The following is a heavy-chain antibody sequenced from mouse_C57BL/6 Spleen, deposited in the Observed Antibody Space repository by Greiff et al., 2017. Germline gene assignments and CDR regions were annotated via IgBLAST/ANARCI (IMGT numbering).Heavy chain of an antibody. CDR2: ISDGGSYT. V-gene: IGHV5-4*01. CDR3: ARAYYGSSAWFAY. CDR1: GFTFSSYA. J-gene: IGHJ3*01. D-gene: IGHD1-1*01. Sequence: EVQVVESGGGLVKPGGSLKLSCAASGFTFSSYAMSWVRQTPEKRLEWVATISDGGSYTYYPDNVKGRFTISRDNAKNNLYLQMSQLKSEDTAMYYCARAYYGSSAWFAYWGQGTLVTVSA.